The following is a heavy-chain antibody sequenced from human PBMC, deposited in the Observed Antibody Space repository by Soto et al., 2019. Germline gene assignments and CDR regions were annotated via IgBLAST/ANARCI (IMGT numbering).Heavy chain of an antibody. CDR2: IIPMVGMS. CDR3: ATSYGSGSRPFDS. CDR1: GGTFSSYT. Sequence: ASVKVSCKASGGTFSSYTISWVRQAPGQGLEWMGRIIPMVGMSNYAQKFQGRVTIIADRSTNTTYMQLSSLRSEDTALYYCATSYGSGSRPFDSWGQGTPVTVSS. V-gene: IGHV1-69*02. D-gene: IGHD3-10*01. J-gene: IGHJ4*02.